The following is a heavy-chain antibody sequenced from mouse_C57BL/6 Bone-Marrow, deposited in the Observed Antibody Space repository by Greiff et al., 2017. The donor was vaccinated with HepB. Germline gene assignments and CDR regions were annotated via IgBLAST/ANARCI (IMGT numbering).Heavy chain of an antibody. CDR1: GYTFTDYY. CDR3: AGWLLPMDY. D-gene: IGHD2-3*01. Sequence: EVQLQQSGPELVKPGASVKISCKASGYTFTDYYMNWVKQSPGKTLEWIGVINPNNGGTTYTQKFKGKATLTVDNSSSTAYMELRSLTSEDSAVYYCAGWLLPMDYWGQGTSVTVSS. V-gene: IGHV1-26*01. J-gene: IGHJ4*01. CDR2: INPNNGGT.